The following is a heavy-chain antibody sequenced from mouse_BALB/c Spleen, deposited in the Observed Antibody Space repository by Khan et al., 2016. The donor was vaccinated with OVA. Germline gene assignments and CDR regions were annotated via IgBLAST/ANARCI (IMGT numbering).Heavy chain of an antibody. J-gene: IGHJ3*01. V-gene: IGHV5-9-3*01. Sequence: EVELVESGGDLVKPGGSLKLSCSASGFTFSTYAMSWVRQTPEKRLEWVATISRDGDYIYYPDSVKGRFTISRDNAKNTLYLKMSSLRSEESAMFYCARHNYGPFAYWGEGTLVTVSA. CDR3: ARHNYGPFAY. D-gene: IGHD1-1*01. CDR2: ISRDGDYI. CDR1: GFTFSTYA.